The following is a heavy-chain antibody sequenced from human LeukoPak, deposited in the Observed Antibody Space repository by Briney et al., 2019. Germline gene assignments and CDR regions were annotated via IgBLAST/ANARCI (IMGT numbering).Heavy chain of an antibody. Sequence: SETLSLTCAVYGGSFSGYYWSWIRQPPGKGLEWIGEINHSGSTNYNPSLKSRVTISVDTSKNQFSLKLSSVTAADTAVYYCAGAFGGAYYWGQGTLVTVSS. J-gene: IGHJ4*02. CDR1: GGSFSGYY. CDR2: INHSGST. D-gene: IGHD3-10*01. V-gene: IGHV4-34*01. CDR3: AGAFGGAYY.